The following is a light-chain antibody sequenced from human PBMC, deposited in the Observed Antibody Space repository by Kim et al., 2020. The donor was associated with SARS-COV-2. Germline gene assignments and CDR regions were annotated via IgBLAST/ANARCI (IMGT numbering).Light chain of an antibody. V-gene: IGLV1-44*01. CDR3: AAWDDSLSGWV. CDR1: NSNIGTHT. J-gene: IGLJ3*02. CDR2: YDN. Sequence: QSVLTQPPSASGTPGQKVTISCSGSNSNIGTHTATWYQQLPGTAPRLLIYYDNKRPSGVPARFSGSKSATSASLAISGLQPDDESDYYCAAWDDSLSGWVFGGGTQLTVL.